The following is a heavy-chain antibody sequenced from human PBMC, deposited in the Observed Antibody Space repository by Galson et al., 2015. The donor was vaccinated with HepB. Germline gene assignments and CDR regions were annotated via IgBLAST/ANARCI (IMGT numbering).Heavy chain of an antibody. CDR3: AKGGFSGWLTLDY. D-gene: IGHD6-19*01. J-gene: IGHJ4*02. Sequence: SLRLSCAASGFTFSSYAMSWVRQAPGKGLEWVSAISGSGGSTYYADSVKGRFTISRDNSKNTLYLQMNSLRAEDTAVYYCAKGGFSGWLTLDYWGQGTLVTGSS. V-gene: IGHV3-23*01. CDR2: ISGSGGST. CDR1: GFTFSSYA.